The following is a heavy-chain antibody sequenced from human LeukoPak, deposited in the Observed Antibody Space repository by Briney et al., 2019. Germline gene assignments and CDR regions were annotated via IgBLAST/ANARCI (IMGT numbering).Heavy chain of an antibody. J-gene: IGHJ5*02. V-gene: IGHV1-18*01. CDR1: GYTFTSYG. CDR2: ISADKVNT. Sequence: GASVKVSCKASGYTFTSYGFSWVRQAPGQGLEWMAWISADKVNTNYAQKLQGRVTMSADTSTSTAYMELRSLTSDDTAMYYCARDRSIGVFWFDTWGQGTLVTVSS. CDR3: ARDRSIGVFWFDT. D-gene: IGHD6-19*01.